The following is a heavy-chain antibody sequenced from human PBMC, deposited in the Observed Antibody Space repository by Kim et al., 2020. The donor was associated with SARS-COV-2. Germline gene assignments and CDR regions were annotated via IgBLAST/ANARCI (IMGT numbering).Heavy chain of an antibody. J-gene: IGHJ1*01. Sequence: YDADSVRGRFTISRDNSKNTLYLQMNSLRAEDTAVYYCAKDGSGWYGDFQHWGQGTLVTVSS. D-gene: IGHD6-19*01. V-gene: IGHV3-23*01. CDR3: AKDGSGWYGDFQH.